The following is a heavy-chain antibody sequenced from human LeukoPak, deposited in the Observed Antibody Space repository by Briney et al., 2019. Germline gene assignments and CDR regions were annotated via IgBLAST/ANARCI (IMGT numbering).Heavy chain of an antibody. V-gene: IGHV5-51*01. D-gene: IGHD4-17*01. CDR3: ASNAVTTDAFDI. CDR1: GYSCTSYW. CDR2: IYPGDSDT. Sequence: GAALKISCQGPGYSCTSYWIGWVRQMARKGLEWMGIIYPGDSDTRYSPSFQGQVTISADKSISTAYLQWSSLKASDTAMYYCASNAVTTDAFDIWGQGTMVTVSS. J-gene: IGHJ3*02.